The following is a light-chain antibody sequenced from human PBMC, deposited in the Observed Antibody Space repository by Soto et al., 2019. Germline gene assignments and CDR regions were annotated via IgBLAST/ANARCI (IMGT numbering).Light chain of an antibody. J-gene: IGKJ4*01. V-gene: IGKV3-11*01. CDR2: DVS. Sequence: EIVLTESPATLSLSPGDTATLSCRARQSVTSSLAWFQQKPGQAPRLLIYDVSRRATAIPARFSGSGSGTEFTLTIRSLEPEDFAVYYCQQRTSWPTCGGGTKVDIK. CDR3: QQRTSWPT. CDR1: QSVTSS.